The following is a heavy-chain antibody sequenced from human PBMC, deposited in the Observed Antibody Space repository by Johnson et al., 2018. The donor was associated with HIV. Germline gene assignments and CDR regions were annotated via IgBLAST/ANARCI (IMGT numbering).Heavy chain of an antibody. D-gene: IGHD2-21*02. J-gene: IGHJ3*02. Sequence: VQVVESGGGVVRPGGSLRLSCAASGFTFDDYGMSWVRQAPGQGLEWGSGIHWNGGSKGYAGSVKGRFTISRDNAKNTLYLQMNSLRAEDTAVYSCAKDLVVTNDAFDIWGQGTTVTVSS. CDR3: AKDLVVTNDAFDI. V-gene: IGHV3-20*04. CDR2: IHWNGGSK. CDR1: GFTFDDYG.